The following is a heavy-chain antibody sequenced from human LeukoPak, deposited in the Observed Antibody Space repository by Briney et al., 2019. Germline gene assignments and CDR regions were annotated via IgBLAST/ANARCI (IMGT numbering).Heavy chain of an antibody. J-gene: IGHJ4*02. CDR2: IWYDGSNK. CDR1: GFSFSSYG. D-gene: IGHD3-10*01. Sequence: GGSLRLSCGASGFSFSSYGMHWVRQAPGKGLEWVAVIWYDGSNKYYADSVKGRFTISRDNSKNTLYLQMNSLRAEDTAVYYCAKDGDYYGSGTHGDYWGQGTLVTVSS. V-gene: IGHV3-33*06. CDR3: AKDGDYYGSGTHGDY.